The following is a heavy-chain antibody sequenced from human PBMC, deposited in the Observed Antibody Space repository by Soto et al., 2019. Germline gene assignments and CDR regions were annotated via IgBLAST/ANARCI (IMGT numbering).Heavy chain of an antibody. CDR3: ARDAHYYDSSGYPRPTALNY. CDR2: ISYDGSNK. J-gene: IGHJ4*02. V-gene: IGHV3-30-3*01. Sequence: GGSLRLSCAASGFTFSSYAMHWVRQAPGKGLEWVAVISYDGSNKYYADSVKGRFTISRDNSKNTLYLQMNSLRAEDTAVYYCARDAHYYDSSGYPRPTALNYWGQGTLVTVSS. CDR1: GFTFSSYA. D-gene: IGHD3-22*01.